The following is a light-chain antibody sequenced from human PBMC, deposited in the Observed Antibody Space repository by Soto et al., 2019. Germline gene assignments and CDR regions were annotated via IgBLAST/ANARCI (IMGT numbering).Light chain of an antibody. CDR3: VACDDGVSGYYV. Sequence: SVLTQPPPSSGTPGQRIPITSSGNHSNIGSNSLSWGQQVQGTAPNLLVYENSQGPSGGPDRFSGSTSGASAYLAISGFRSEGGADYSCVACDDGVSGYYVFAPVTKVPVL. J-gene: IGLJ1*01. CDR2: ENS. V-gene: IGLV1-47*01. CDR1: HSNIGSNS.